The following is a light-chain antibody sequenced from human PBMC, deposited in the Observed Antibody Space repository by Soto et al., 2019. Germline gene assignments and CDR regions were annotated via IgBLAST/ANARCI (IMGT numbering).Light chain of an antibody. J-gene: IGLJ2*01. Sequence: QAVVTQPASVSGSRGQSITISCTGTSSDVGSYNLVSWYQQHPGKAPKLMIYEGSKRPSGVSNRFSGSKSGNTASLTISGLQAEDEADYYCCSYAGSSTLVFGGGTKLTVL. CDR1: SSDVGSYNL. CDR3: CSYAGSSTLV. V-gene: IGLV2-23*01. CDR2: EGS.